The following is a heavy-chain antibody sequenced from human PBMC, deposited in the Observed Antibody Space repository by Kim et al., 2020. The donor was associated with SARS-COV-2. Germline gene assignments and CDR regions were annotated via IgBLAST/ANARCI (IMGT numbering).Heavy chain of an antibody. CDR2: IYTSGNT. J-gene: IGHJ4*02. CDR3: ARSGTDCSSTSCFSGL. Sequence: SETLSLTCTVFGGSVSSGTYYWSWIRQPAGRRLEWIGRIYTSGNTNYNPSLKSRVTILLDTSKDQFSLKLTSVTAADTAVYYCARSGTDCSSTSCFSGLWGQGTLVTVSS. CDR1: GGSVSSGTYY. V-gene: IGHV4-61*02. D-gene: IGHD2-2*01.